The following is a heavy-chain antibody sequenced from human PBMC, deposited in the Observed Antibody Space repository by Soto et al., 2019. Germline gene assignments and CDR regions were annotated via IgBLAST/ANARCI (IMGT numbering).Heavy chain of an antibody. CDR3: ARDRVNGQWLVGVVDY. J-gene: IGHJ4*02. Sequence: QVQLVQSGAEVKKPGASVKVSCKASGYTFTGYYMHWVRQAPGQGLEWMGWINPNSGGTNYAQKFQGRVTMTRDTSISTAYMELSRLRSDDTAVYYCARDRVNGQWLVGVVDYWGQGTLVTVSS. CDR1: GYTFTGYY. D-gene: IGHD6-19*01. V-gene: IGHV1-2*02. CDR2: INPNSGGT.